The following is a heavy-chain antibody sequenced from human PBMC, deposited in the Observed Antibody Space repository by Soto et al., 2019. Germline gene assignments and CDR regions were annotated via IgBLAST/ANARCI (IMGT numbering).Heavy chain of an antibody. D-gene: IGHD3-10*01. CDR3: ERDAEIRFGENLIQRELYYYYGMDV. J-gene: IGHJ6*02. Sequence: GGSLRLSCAASGFTFSSYAMHWVRQAPGKGLEWVAVISYDGSNKYYADSVKGRFTISRDNSKNTLYLQMTSLRAEDTAVYYCERDAEIRFGENLIQRELYYYYGMDVWGQGTTVTVSS. V-gene: IGHV3-30-3*01. CDR2: ISYDGSNK. CDR1: GFTFSSYA.